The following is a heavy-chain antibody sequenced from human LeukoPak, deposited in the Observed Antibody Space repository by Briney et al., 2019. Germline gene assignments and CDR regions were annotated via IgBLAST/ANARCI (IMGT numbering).Heavy chain of an antibody. D-gene: IGHD3-16*02. CDR2: ISAYNGNT. J-gene: IGHJ4*02. CDR3: AREALRLGELSLGY. V-gene: IGHV1-18*04. Sequence: ASVKVSCKASGYTFTRYYMHWVRQAPGQGLEWMGWISAYNGNTNYAQKLQGRVTMTTDTSTSTAYMELRSLRSDDTAVYYCAREALRLGELSLGYWGQGTLVTVSS. CDR1: GYTFTRYY.